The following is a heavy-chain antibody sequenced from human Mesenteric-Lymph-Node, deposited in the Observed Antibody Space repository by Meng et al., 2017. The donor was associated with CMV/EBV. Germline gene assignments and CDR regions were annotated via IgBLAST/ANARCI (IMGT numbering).Heavy chain of an antibody. Sequence: GGSLRLSCAASGFTVDDHAMHWVRQAPGKGLEWVASISWGSGTIVYADSVKGRFTISRDNAKNSLYLQMNGLRAEDTALYYCAKADYGGNKPDYWGQGTLVTVSS. J-gene: IGHJ4*02. D-gene: IGHD4-23*01. CDR2: ISWGSGTI. CDR1: GFTVDDHA. CDR3: AKADYGGNKPDY. V-gene: IGHV3-9*01.